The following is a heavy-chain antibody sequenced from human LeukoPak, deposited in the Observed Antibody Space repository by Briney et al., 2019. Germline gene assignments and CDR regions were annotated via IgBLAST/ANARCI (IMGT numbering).Heavy chain of an antibody. D-gene: IGHD3-10*01. CDR1: GFTFSNYG. V-gene: IGHV3-23*01. CDR3: ARGGYYGSGNTDY. J-gene: IGHJ4*02. CDR2: ISGSGGST. Sequence: GGSLRLSCAASGFTFSNYGMNWVRQAPGRGLEWVSGISGSGGSTYYADFVKGRFTISRDNAKNTLYLQMNSLRAEDTAVYYCARGGYYGSGNTDYWGQGTLVTVSS.